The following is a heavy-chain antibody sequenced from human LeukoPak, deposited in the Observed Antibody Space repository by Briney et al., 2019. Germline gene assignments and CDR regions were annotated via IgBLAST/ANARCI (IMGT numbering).Heavy chain of an antibody. CDR1: GFTFSSYW. D-gene: IGHD2-2*01. J-gene: IGHJ4*02. CDR3: ARDQRYCSSSSCPWEPFDY. Sequence: GGSLRLSCTASGFTFSSYWMSWVRQAPGKGLEWVANIKQDGSEKYYVDSVKGRFTISRDNAKNSLYLQMNSLRAEDTAVYYCARDQRYCSSSSCPWEPFDYWGQGTLVTVSS. CDR2: IKQDGSEK. V-gene: IGHV3-7*05.